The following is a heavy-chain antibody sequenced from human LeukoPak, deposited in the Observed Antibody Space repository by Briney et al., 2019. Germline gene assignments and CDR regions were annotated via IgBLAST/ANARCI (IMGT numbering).Heavy chain of an antibody. CDR2: MNPNSGNT. CDR1: GYTFTTYD. Sequence: GASVKVSCKASGYTFTTYDINWVRQATGQGLEWMGYMNPNSGNTVYAQKFQGRVTMTWDTSINTAYMELSSLRSEDTAVYYCASGHSPTRYCSGGSCYSLFDYWGQGTLVTVSS. J-gene: IGHJ4*02. D-gene: IGHD2-15*01. V-gene: IGHV1-8*01. CDR3: ASGHSPTRYCSGGSCYSLFDY.